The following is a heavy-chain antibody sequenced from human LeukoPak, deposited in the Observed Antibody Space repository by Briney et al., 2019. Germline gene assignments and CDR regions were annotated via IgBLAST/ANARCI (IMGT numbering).Heavy chain of an antibody. CDR1: GFTFSSYG. CDR3: ARGNSGSSLDY. Sequence: PGRSLRLSCAASGFTFSSYGMLWVRQAPGKGLEWVAVIWYDGSNKYYADSVKGRFTIPRDNSKNTLYLQMNSLRAEDTAVYYCARGNSGSSLDYWGQGTLVTVSS. D-gene: IGHD1-26*01. V-gene: IGHV3-33*01. J-gene: IGHJ4*02. CDR2: IWYDGSNK.